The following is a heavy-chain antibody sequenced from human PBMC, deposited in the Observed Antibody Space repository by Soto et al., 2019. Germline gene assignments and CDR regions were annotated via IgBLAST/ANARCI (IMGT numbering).Heavy chain of an antibody. D-gene: IGHD3-10*01. V-gene: IGHV4-34*01. J-gene: IGHJ4*02. CDR2: INHSGST. CDR3: ARGPRNYYGSGSYRRVYFDY. CDR1: GGSFSGYY. Sequence: SETLSLTCAVYGGSFSGYYWSWIRQPPGKGLEWIGEINHSGSTNYNPSLKSRVTISVDTSKNQFSLKLSSVTAADTAVYYCARGPRNYYGSGSYRRVYFDYWGQGTLVTVPQ.